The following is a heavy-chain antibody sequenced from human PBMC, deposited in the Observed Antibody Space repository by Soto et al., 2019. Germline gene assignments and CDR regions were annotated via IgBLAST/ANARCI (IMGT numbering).Heavy chain of an antibody. Sequence: PSETLSLTCTVSGGSISSSSYYWGWIRQPPGKGLEWIGSIYYSGSTYYNPSLKSRVTISVDTSKNQFSLKLSSVTAADTAVYYCVSGYAWVGIDYWGQGTLVTVSS. CDR2: IYYSGST. CDR1: GGSISSSSYY. D-gene: IGHD5-18*01. V-gene: IGHV4-39*01. J-gene: IGHJ4*02. CDR3: VSGYAWVGIDY.